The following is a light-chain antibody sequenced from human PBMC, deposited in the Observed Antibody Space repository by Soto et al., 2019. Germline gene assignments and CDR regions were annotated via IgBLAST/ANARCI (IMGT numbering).Light chain of an antibody. CDR1: QPISNY. CDR2: GAS. CDR3: QQTHAVPLT. V-gene: IGKV1-39*01. Sequence: QMTQSQSSLSASVGDRVTITCRASQPISNYLNWYQQKAGEAPKVLIFGASSLQSGVPSKFSGSGYGTDFTLIINNLHPDDFATYYCQQTHAVPLTFGQGTRLEIK. J-gene: IGKJ5*01.